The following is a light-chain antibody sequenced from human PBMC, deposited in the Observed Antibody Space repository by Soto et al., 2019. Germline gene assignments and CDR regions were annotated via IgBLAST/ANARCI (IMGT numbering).Light chain of an antibody. CDR3: QQYGSSPQT. J-gene: IGKJ1*01. CDR1: QSVSSSY. CDR2: SAS. Sequence: TVLPQSPGTLSLTPGERAPLSCRASQSVSSSYLAWYQQKPGKAPRVLIYSASSRATGIPDRFSGSGSGTDFTLTISRLEPEDFAVYYCQQYGSSPQTFGPGTKVAIK. V-gene: IGKV3-20*01.